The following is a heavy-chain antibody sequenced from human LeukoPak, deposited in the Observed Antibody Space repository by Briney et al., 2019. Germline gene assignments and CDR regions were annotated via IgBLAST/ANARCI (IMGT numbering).Heavy chain of an antibody. D-gene: IGHD6-19*01. V-gene: IGHV1-2*02. CDR1: GYTFTGYY. J-gene: IGHJ4*02. CDR3: ARDGAIAVAGTHPIDY. CDR2: INPNSGGT. Sequence: GASVKVSCKASGYTFTGYYMHWVRQAPGQGLEWMGWINPNSGGTNYAQKFQGRVTMTRDTSISTAYMELSRLRSDDTAVYYCARDGAIAVAGTHPIDYWGQGTLVTVSS.